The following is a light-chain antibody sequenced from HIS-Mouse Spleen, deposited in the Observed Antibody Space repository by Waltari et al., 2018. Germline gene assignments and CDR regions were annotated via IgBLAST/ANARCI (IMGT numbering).Light chain of an antibody. J-gene: IGLJ1*01. CDR3: AAWDDSLNGNYV. V-gene: IGLV1-44*01. Sequence: QSVLTQPPSASGTPGQRVTLSCSGSSPNIGRNTVNWYQQLPGTAPKLLIYSNNQRPSGVPDRFSGSKSGTSASLAISGLQSEDEADYYCAAWDDSLNGNYVFGTGTKVTVL. CDR1: SPNIGRNT. CDR2: SNN.